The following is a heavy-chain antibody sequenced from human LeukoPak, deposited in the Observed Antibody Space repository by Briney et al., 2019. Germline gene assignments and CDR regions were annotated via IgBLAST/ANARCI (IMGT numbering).Heavy chain of an antibody. D-gene: IGHD1-26*01. CDR2: IHYSGST. J-gene: IGHJ4*02. V-gene: IGHV4-59*01. CDR3: ARRSYGEGWPFDY. Sequence: SETLSLTCTVSGGSISSYYWSWIREPPGKGREWMGNIHYSGSTNYNPSLKSRVTISVDTSKKQFSLKLSSVTAADTAVYYCARRSYGEGWPFDYWGQGTLVTVSS. CDR1: GGSISSYY.